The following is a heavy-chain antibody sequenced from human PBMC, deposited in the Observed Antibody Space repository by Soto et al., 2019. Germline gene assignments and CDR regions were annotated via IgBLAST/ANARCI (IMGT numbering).Heavy chain of an antibody. J-gene: IGHJ4*02. D-gene: IGHD6-19*01. CDR3: ARGGSAWSYFDC. Sequence: PSETLSLTCTVSGGSISSYYWSWIRQPPGKGLEWIGYIYYSGGTNYNSSLKSRITISVDTSKNQFSLNLSSVTAADTAVYYCARGGSAWSYFDCWGQGTLVTVSS. V-gene: IGHV4-59*01. CDR2: IYYSGGT. CDR1: GGSISSYY.